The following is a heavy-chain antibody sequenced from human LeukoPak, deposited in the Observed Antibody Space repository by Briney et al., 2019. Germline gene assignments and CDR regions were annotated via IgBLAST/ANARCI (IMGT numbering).Heavy chain of an antibody. CDR2: IYHGGST. V-gene: IGHV4-38-2*02. CDR1: GYSISSAYY. J-gene: IGHJ2*01. CDR3: ARRAGDYWYFDL. Sequence: KPSETLSLTCTVSGYSISSAYYWGWIRQPPGKGLEWIGSIYHGGSTYYNPSLKSRVTISADTSKNQFSLRLSSVSAADTAVYYCARRAGDYWYFDLWGRGTLVTVSS. D-gene: IGHD4-17*01.